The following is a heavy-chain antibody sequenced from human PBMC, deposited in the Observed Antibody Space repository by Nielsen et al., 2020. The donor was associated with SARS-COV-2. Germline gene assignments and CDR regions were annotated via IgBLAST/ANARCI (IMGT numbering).Heavy chain of an antibody. D-gene: IGHD6-6*01. CDR3: VKWVQLDLGYYYHGMDV. CDR1: GFTFSSYE. V-gene: IGHV3-48*03. Sequence: GGSLRLSCAASGFTFSSYEMNWVRQAPGKGLEWVSYISTSGGTTYYADSVKGRCTISRDNSKNTLYLQMNSLRVEDTAVYYCVKWVQLDLGYYYHGMDVWGQGTTVTVSS. CDR2: ISTSGGTT. J-gene: IGHJ6*02.